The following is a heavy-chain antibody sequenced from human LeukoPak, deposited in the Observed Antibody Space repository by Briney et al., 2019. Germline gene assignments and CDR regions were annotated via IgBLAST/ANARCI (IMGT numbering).Heavy chain of an antibody. J-gene: IGHJ4*02. CDR1: GFTFSSYW. V-gene: IGHV3-74*01. CDR3: ARDIYDYVWGSYRYTVTGFDY. Sequence: PGGSLRLSCAASGFTFSSYWMHWVRQAPGKGLVWVSRINSDGSSTSYADSVKGRFTISRDNAKNTLYLQMNSLRAEDTAVYYCARDIYDYVWGSYRYTVTGFDYWGQGTLVTVSS. D-gene: IGHD3-16*02. CDR2: INSDGSST.